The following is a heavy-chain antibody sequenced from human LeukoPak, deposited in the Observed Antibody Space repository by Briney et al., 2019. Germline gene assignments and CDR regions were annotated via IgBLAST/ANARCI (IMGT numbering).Heavy chain of an antibody. V-gene: IGHV3-30*02. CDR1: GFTFSSYG. CDR3: ARLRDDYVWGSYRFSVFDY. Sequence: GGSLRLSCAASGFTFSSYGMHWVRQAPGKGLEWVAFIRYDGSNKYYADSVKGRFTISRDNSKNTLYLQMNSLRAEDTAVYYCARLRDDYVWGSYRFSVFDYWGQGTLVTVSS. D-gene: IGHD3-16*02. J-gene: IGHJ4*02. CDR2: IRYDGSNK.